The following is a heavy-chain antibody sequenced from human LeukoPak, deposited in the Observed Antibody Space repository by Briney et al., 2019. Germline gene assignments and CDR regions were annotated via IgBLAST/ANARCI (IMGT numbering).Heavy chain of an antibody. CDR3: SRDPNSSTWSYGMDV. CDR1: GFTFSSYW. Sequence: GGSMRLSCAASGFTFSSYWMSWVRQAPRKGLEWVANIKQDGSEEVYVDSVKGRFTISRDNAKNSLFLQMNTLRAEDTAVYYCSRDPNSSTWSYGMDVWGQGTTVTVSS. CDR2: IKQDGSEE. V-gene: IGHV3-7*05. J-gene: IGHJ6*02. D-gene: IGHD6-6*01.